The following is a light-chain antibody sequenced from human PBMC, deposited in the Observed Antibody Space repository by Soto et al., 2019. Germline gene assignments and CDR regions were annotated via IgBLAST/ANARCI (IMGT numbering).Light chain of an antibody. Sequence: LLTQSPATLSLSPGDRATLSWRASQSVSSYLAWYQQKTGQATRLIIYDAYNRATGIPARFSGSGSGTDFTLTISSLEPEDFAVYYCQQRSNWPSITFGQGTRLEIK. CDR2: DAY. V-gene: IGKV3-11*01. CDR3: QQRSNWPSIT. CDR1: QSVSSY. J-gene: IGKJ5*01.